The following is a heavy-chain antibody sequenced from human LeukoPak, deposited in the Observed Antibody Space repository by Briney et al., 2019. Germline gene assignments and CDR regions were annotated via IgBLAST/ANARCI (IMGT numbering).Heavy chain of an antibody. V-gene: IGHV3-23*01. D-gene: IGHD6-13*01. CDR1: GFTFSSYA. Sequence: GGSLRLSCAASGFTFSSYAMSWVRQAPGKGLEWVSAISGSGGSTYYADSVKGRFTISRDNSKNTLYLQMNSLRAEDMAVYYCAKSDSSSWYPYFDYWGQGTLVTVSS. CDR2: ISGSGGST. J-gene: IGHJ4*02. CDR3: AKSDSSSWYPYFDY.